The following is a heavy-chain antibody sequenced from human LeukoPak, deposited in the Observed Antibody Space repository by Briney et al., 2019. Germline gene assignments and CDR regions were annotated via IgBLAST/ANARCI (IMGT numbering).Heavy chain of an antibody. CDR3: ARYGSGSYVYYYYYMDV. CDR2: ISSSGSTI. D-gene: IGHD3-10*01. V-gene: IGHV3-48*03. J-gene: IGHJ6*03. Sequence: PGGSLRLSCAASGFTFSSYEMNWVRQAPGKGLEWVSYISSSGSTIYYADSVKGRFTISRDNAKNSLYLQMNSLRAEDTAVYYCARYGSGSYVYYYYYMDVWGKGTTVTISS. CDR1: GFTFSSYE.